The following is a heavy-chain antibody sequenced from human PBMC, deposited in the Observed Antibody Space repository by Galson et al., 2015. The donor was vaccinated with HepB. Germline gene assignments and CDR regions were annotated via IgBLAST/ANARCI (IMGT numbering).Heavy chain of an antibody. Sequence: SLRLSCAASGFTFSSYGMHWVRQAPGKGLEWVAVISYDGSNKYYADSVKGRFTISRDNSKNTLYLQMNSLRAEDTAVYYCAKERSWEGRPGAFDIWGQGTMVTVSS. CDR3: AKERSWEGRPGAFDI. CDR1: GFTFSSYG. J-gene: IGHJ3*02. CDR2: ISYDGSNK. D-gene: IGHD6-13*01. V-gene: IGHV3-30*18.